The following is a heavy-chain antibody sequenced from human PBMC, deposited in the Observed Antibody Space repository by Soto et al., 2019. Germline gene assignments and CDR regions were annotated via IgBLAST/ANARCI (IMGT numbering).Heavy chain of an antibody. J-gene: IGHJ4*02. Sequence: EVQLVESGGGLVQPGGSLRLSCAASGFTVSNNYKRWVRQAPGKGLEWVSLIYSGGATYYADSVKGRFTISRDNSKNTLYLQMNSLSAEDTAVYYCARDGTYNWVGGQGILVTVSS. D-gene: IGHD1-1*01. CDR1: GFTVSNNY. CDR3: ARDGTYNWV. CDR2: IYSGGAT. V-gene: IGHV3-66*01.